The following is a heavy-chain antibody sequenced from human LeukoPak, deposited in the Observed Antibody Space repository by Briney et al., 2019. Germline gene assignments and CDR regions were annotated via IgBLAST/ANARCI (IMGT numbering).Heavy chain of an antibody. Sequence: GRITSGSADYNPSLKRRVTMSVDTSKNQFSLKLSSVTAADTAVYYCARDRDLYSSYFDYWGQGTLVTVSS. D-gene: IGHD6-19*01. J-gene: IGHJ4*02. CDR2: ITSGSA. CDR3: ARDRDLYSSYFDY. V-gene: IGHV4-4*07.